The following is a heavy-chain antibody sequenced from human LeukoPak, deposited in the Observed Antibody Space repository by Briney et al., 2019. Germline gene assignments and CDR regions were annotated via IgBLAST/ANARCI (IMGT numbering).Heavy chain of an antibody. CDR3: ARGFGIAVANYYFDY. CDR1: GGTFSSYA. CDR2: IIPILGIA. Sequence: SVKVSCKASGGTFSSYAISWVRQAPGRGLEWIGRIIPILGIANYAQKFQGRVTITADKSTSTAYMELSSLRSEDTAVYYCARGFGIAVANYYFDYWGQGTLVTVSS. V-gene: IGHV1-69*04. D-gene: IGHD6-19*01. J-gene: IGHJ4*02.